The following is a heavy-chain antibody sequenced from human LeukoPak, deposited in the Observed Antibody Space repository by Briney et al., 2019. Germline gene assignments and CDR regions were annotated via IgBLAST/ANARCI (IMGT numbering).Heavy chain of an antibody. Sequence: GGSLRLSCAASGFTFSSYSMNWVRQAPGKGLEWVSSISSSSSYIYYADSVKGRFTISRDSAKNSLYLQMNSLRAEDTAVYYCARGGPSGRYSYGFLAYFDYWGQGTLVTVSS. CDR3: ARGGPSGRYSYGFLAYFDY. CDR1: GFTFSSYS. D-gene: IGHD5-18*01. CDR2: ISSSSSYI. V-gene: IGHV3-21*01. J-gene: IGHJ4*02.